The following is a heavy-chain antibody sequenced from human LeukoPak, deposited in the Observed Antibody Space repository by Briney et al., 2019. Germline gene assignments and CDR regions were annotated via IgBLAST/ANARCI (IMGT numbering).Heavy chain of an antibody. CDR1: GGSFSGCY. Sequence: SETLCLTCAVYGGSFSGCYWSWIRQPPGKGLEWIGEINHSGSTNYNPSLKSRVTISVDTSKDQFSLKLSSVTAADTAVYYCASLPRITIFGVATDYWGQGTLVTVSS. CDR3: ASLPRITIFGVATDY. CDR2: INHSGST. J-gene: IGHJ4*02. V-gene: IGHV4-34*01. D-gene: IGHD3-3*01.